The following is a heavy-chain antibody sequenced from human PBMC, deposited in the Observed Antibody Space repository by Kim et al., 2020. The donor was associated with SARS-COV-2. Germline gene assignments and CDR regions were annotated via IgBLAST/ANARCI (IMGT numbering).Heavy chain of an antibody. CDR1: GYTLTELS. J-gene: IGHJ4*02. Sequence: ASVKVSCKVSGYTLTELSMHWVRQAPGKGLEWMGGFDPEDGKTIYAQKFQGRVTMTEDTSTDTAYMELSSLRSEDTAVYYCARDQMGRYCSSSSCYGGLDYWGQGTLVTVSS. CDR2: FDPEDGKT. CDR3: ARDQMGRYCSSSSCYGGLDY. D-gene: IGHD2-2*01. V-gene: IGHV1-24*01.